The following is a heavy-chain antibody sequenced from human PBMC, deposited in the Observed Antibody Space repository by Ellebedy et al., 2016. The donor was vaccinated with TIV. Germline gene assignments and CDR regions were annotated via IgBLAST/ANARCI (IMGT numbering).Heavy chain of an antibody. J-gene: IGHJ4*02. V-gene: IGHV3-23*01. CDR2: IGGSGGRA. Sequence: GESLKLSCAASGFTFSTYALTWVRQAPGRGLEWVSAIGGSGGRANYADSVRGRFTISRDKSNSTLFLYMNNLRAEDTAVYYCAKFPSVTTHSVDFWGQGTLVTVSS. CDR3: AKFPSVTTHSVDF. CDR1: GFTFSTYA. D-gene: IGHD4-17*01.